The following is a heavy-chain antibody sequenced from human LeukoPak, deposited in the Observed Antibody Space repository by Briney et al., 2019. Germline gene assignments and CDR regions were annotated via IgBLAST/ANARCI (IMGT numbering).Heavy chain of an antibody. CDR3: ARGTIPREDPGADAFDI. V-gene: IGHV4-39*07. CDR2: IYYSGST. CDR1: GGSISSSSYY. D-gene: IGHD4/OR15-4a*01. Sequence: PSETLSLTCTVSGGSISSSSYYWGWIRQPPGKGLEWIGSIYYSGSTYYNPSLKSRVTISVDTSKNQFSLKLSSVTAADTAVYYCARGTIPREDPGADAFDIWGQGTMVTVSS. J-gene: IGHJ3*02.